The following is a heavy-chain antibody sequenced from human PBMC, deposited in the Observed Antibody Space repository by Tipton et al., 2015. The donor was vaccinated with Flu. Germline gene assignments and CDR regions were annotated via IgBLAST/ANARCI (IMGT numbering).Heavy chain of an antibody. CDR1: GGSFSGYY. CDR3: AREIKWGGQQLALDY. Sequence: TLSLTCAVYGGSFSGYYWSWIRQPPGKGLEWIGEINHSGSTNYNPSLKSRVTISVDTSKNQFSLKLSSVTAADTAVYYCAREIKWGGQQLALDYWGQGTLVTVSS. D-gene: IGHD6-13*01. CDR2: INHSGST. J-gene: IGHJ4*02. V-gene: IGHV4-34*01.